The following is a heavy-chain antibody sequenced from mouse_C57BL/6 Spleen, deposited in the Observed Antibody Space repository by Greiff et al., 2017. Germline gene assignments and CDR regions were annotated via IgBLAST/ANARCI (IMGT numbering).Heavy chain of an antibody. CDR3: ARSDGYYAMDY. D-gene: IGHD2-3*01. V-gene: IGHV1-64*01. CDR1: GYTFTSYW. CDR2: IHPNSGST. Sequence: QVQLQQPGAELVKPGASVKLSCKASGYTFTSYWMHWVKQRPGQGLEWIGMIHPNSGSTNYNEKFKSKATLTVDKSSSTAYMQLSSLTSEDSAVSYCARSDGYYAMDYWGQGTSVTVSS. J-gene: IGHJ4*01.